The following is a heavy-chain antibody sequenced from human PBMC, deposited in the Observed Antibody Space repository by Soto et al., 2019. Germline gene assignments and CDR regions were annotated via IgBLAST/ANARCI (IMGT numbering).Heavy chain of an antibody. CDR1: GFTFSSYA. CDR2: ISYDGSNK. D-gene: IGHD3-10*01. CDR3: ARENNYYGSGSYYYYYGMDV. J-gene: IGHJ6*02. Sequence: GGSLRLSCAASGFTFSSYAMHWVRQAPGKGLEWVAVISYDGSNKYYADSVKGRFTISRDNSKNTLYLQMNSLRAEDTAVYYCARENNYYGSGSYYYYYGMDVWGQGTTVTVSS. V-gene: IGHV3-30-3*01.